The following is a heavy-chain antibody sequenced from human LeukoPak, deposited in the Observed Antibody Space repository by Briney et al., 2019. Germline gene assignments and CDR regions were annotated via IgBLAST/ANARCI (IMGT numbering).Heavy chain of an antibody. CDR1: GGTFSSYA. Sequence: SVKVSCKASGGTFSSYAISWVRQAPGQGLEWMGGIIPIFGTANYAQKSQGRVTITADKSTSTAYMELSSLRSEDTAVYYCARDGGYCSGGSCYAYWGQGTLVTVSS. D-gene: IGHD2-15*01. J-gene: IGHJ4*02. CDR2: IIPIFGTA. V-gene: IGHV1-69*06. CDR3: ARDGGYCSGGSCYAY.